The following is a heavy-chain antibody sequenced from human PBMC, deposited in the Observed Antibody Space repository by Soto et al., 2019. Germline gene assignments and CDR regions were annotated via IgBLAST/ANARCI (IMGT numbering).Heavy chain of an antibody. CDR2: MYNTGST. J-gene: IGHJ6*02. D-gene: IGHD2-21*02. CDR3: ARDLWGYCGTDCYPLDV. V-gene: IGHV4-59*11. CDR1: GGSISGHY. Sequence: SLPLPLPCTVVGGSISGHYWSWLLQPTGKGLEWIGYMYNTGSTVYNPSFKSRVTISVDTSKSQFSLRLNSVTAADTAVYYCARDLWGYCGTDCYPLDVWGQGTTVTVS.